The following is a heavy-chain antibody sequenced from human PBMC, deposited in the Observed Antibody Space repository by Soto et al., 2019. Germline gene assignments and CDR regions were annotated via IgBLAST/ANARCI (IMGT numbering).Heavy chain of an antibody. CDR2: IYYSGST. Sequence: QVQLQESGPGLVKPSQTLSLTCTVSGGSISSGGYYWSWIRQHPGKGLEWIGSIYYSGSTYYNPSLXSXXTISVDASKSQFSLKLSSVTAAETAVYYCARGVLHWGQGTLVTVSS. CDR3: ARGVLH. CDR1: GGSISSGGYY. V-gene: IGHV4-31*03. J-gene: IGHJ4*02. D-gene: IGHD3-16*01.